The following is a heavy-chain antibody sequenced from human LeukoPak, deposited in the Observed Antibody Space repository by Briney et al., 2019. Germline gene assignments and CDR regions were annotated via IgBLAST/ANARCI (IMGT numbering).Heavy chain of an antibody. J-gene: IGHJ4*02. Sequence: GASVNVSCKASGYAFPHYGVQWVRQAPGQTLAWMGWINAGNGDDTKYSQKFQARLTMTTDTSATTVYMELNSLRSEDTAVYYCARSGSNWSCDSWGQGTLVTVSS. D-gene: IGHD6-13*01. CDR2: INAGNGDDT. CDR1: GYAFPHYG. V-gene: IGHV1-3*01. CDR3: ARSGSNWSCDS.